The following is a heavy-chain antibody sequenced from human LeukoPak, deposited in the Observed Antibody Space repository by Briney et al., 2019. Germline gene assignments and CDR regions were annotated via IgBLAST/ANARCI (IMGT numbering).Heavy chain of an antibody. CDR1: GGSFSGYY. J-gene: IGHJ4*02. CDR2: INHSGST. D-gene: IGHD1-26*01. CDR3: ARLRGSVPFDY. V-gene: IGHV4-34*01. Sequence: PSETLSLTCAVYGGSFSGYYWSWIRQPPGKGLEWIGEINHSGSTNYNPSLKSRVTISVDTSKNQFSLKLSSVTAADTAVYYCARLRGSVPFDYWGQGTLVTVSS.